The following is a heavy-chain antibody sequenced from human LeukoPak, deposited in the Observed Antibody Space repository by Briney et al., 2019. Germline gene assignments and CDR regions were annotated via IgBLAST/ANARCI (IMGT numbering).Heavy chain of an antibody. Sequence: GGSLRLSCAASGFTFSSYWMTWVRQAPGKGLEWVANIKHDGSEKYYVDSVKSRFTISRDNTKNSLYLQMNSLRAEDTAVYFCARELSAGGYFQNWGQGTLVTVSS. CDR3: ARELSAGGYFQN. CDR1: GFTFSSYW. J-gene: IGHJ1*01. D-gene: IGHD3-16*02. V-gene: IGHV3-7*03. CDR2: IKHDGSEK.